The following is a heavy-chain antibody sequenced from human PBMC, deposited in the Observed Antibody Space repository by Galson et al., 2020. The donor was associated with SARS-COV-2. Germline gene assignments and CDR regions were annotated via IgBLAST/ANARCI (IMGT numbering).Heavy chain of an antibody. CDR1: GYSFTSYW. J-gene: IGHJ5*02. CDR3: ARRKDDYYGSGSYGIYHWFDP. V-gene: IGHV5-51*01. CDR2: IYPGDSDT. Sequence: GEFLKISCKGSGYSFTSYWIGWVRQMPGKGLEWMGIIYPGDSDTRYSPSFQGQVTISADKSISTAYLQWSSLKASDTAMYYCARRKDDYYGSGSYGIYHWFDPWGQGTLVTVSS. D-gene: IGHD3-10*01.